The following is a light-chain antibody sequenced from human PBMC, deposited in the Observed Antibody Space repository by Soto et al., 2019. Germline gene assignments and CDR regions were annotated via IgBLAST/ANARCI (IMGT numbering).Light chain of an antibody. CDR2: DDS. CDR3: QXYNSYSRT. V-gene: IGKV1-5*01. CDR1: QSVSNW. Sequence: TQSPGTLSLSPGDSVTLSWRASQSVSNWLAWYQQKPGKAPKIMIYDDSSLESGVSLRFSGSGSGTELNLTISSLQPDDFATYSCQXYNSYSRTFGQGTKVDIK. J-gene: IGKJ1*01.